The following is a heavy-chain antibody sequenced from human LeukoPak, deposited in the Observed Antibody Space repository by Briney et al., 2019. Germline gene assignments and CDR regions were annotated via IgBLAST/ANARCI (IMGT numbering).Heavy chain of an antibody. Sequence: GESLKISCKGSGYSFSRYWIGWVRQMAGKSLEWMGIIYPGDSDTRYSPSFQGQVTISADKSISTAYLQWSSLKASDTAMYYCARRVRGSGRIAVADINWFDPWGQGTLVTVSS. CDR1: GYSFSRYW. CDR3: ARRVRGSGRIAVADINWFDP. J-gene: IGHJ5*02. CDR2: IYPGDSDT. D-gene: IGHD6-19*01. V-gene: IGHV5-51*01.